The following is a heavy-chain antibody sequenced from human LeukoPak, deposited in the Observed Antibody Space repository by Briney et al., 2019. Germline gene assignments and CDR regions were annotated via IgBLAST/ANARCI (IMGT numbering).Heavy chain of an antibody. CDR3: AREGRSGVVTLYYYYYYYMDV. Sequence: GGSLRLSCAASGFTFSSYEMNWVRQAPGKGLEWVSYISSSGSTIYYADSVKGRFTISRDNAKNSLYLQMNSLRAEDTAVYYCAREGRSGVVTLYYYYYYYMDVWGKGTTVTVSS. CDR1: GFTFSSYE. CDR2: ISSSGSTI. D-gene: IGHD3-3*01. J-gene: IGHJ6*03. V-gene: IGHV3-48*03.